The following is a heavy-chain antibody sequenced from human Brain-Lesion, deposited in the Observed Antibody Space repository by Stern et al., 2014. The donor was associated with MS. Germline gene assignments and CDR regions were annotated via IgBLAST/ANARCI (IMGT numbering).Heavy chain of an antibody. V-gene: IGHV3-23*04. CDR2: IRGRGDSA. CDR1: GFSFSIYA. D-gene: IGHD6-13*01. CDR3: AKGIRQQLVPFDY. J-gene: IGHJ4*02. Sequence: EVQLVESGGGLVQPGGSLRLSCAASGFSFSIYAMNWVRQAPGKGPEWVAAIRGRGDSAYYADSVNGRFTISRDNSKNTVYLQMNSLRADDTAVYYCAKGIRQQLVPFDYWGQGTLVSVSS.